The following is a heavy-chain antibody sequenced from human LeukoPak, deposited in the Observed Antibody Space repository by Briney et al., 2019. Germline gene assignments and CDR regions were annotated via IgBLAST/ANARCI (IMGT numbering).Heavy chain of an antibody. J-gene: IGHJ4*02. CDR1: GFTFSTYA. CDR3: ARPTCGGTSCYQFDF. V-gene: IGHV3-30*04. D-gene: IGHD2-2*01. Sequence: GGSLRLSCAASGFTFSTYAIHWVRQAPGKGLEWVAVISYDGGNKYYADSVKGRFTISRDNSRNTLYLQMNSLRTEDTAVYYCARPTCGGTSCYQFDFWGQGTLVTVSS. CDR2: ISYDGGNK.